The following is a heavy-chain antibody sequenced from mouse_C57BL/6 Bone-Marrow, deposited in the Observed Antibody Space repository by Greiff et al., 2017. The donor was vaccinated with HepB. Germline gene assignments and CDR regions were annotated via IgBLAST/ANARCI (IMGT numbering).Heavy chain of an antibody. J-gene: IGHJ2*01. D-gene: IGHD2-3*01. Sequence: VQLQQSGPELVKPGASVKISCKASGYTFTDYYMNWVKQSHGKSLEWIGDINPNNGGTSYNQKFKGKATLTVDKYSSTAYMELRSLTSEDSAVYYCARGGIYDGYYGYFDYWGQGTTLTVSS. CDR2: INPNNGGT. CDR1: GYTFTDYY. V-gene: IGHV1-26*01. CDR3: ARGGIYDGYYGYFDY.